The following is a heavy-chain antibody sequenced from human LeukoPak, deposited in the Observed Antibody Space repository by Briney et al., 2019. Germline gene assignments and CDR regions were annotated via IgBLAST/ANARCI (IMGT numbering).Heavy chain of an antibody. J-gene: IGHJ3*02. CDR1: GGSISSYY. V-gene: IGHV4-59*08. D-gene: IGHD6-19*01. Sequence: SETLSLTCTASGGSISSYYWSWIRQPPGKGLECVGYIYYSGSTNYNPPLKSRVTISVHTYKNHFALKLSAVTAADTAVYYCARHVSSSGWYHAFDIWRQGTMVTVSS. CDR2: IYYSGST. CDR3: ARHVSSSGWYHAFDI.